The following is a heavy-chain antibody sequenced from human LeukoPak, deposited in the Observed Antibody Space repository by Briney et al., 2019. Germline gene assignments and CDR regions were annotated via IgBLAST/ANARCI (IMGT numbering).Heavy chain of an antibody. CDR3: SSYCSEGTCYGYFHH. CDR1: GFTSTPSE. J-gene: IGHJ1*01. D-gene: IGHD2-15*01. CDR2: ISHTGSLT. Sequence: GGSLRLSCAASGFTSTPSELNWVRQAPGKGLEWISYISHTGSLTYYADSVKGRFTISRDNAKNFLHLQMNSLRVEDTGIYYCSSYCSEGTCYGYFHHWGQGTLVSVSS. V-gene: IGHV3-48*03.